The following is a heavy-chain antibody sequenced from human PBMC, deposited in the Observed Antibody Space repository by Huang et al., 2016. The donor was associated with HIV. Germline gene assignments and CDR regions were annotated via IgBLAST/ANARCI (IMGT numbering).Heavy chain of an antibody. CDR1: GYKFHIYE. Sequence: QIHLVQSGPEVKQPGASVKVSCKASGYKFHIYEITWVRQTPGQGLEWRGWISGDNVNTRFAQKFQDRLTMTTDVSTSTAYLELRSLRLDDTAVYYCARTKEEFDFWGQGALVTVSS. J-gene: IGHJ4*02. V-gene: IGHV1-18*04. CDR3: ARTKEEFDF. CDR2: ISGDNVNT.